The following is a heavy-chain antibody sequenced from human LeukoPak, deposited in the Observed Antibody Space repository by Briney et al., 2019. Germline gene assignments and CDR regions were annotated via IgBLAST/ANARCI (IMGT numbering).Heavy chain of an antibody. V-gene: IGHV1-2*02. J-gene: IGHJ4*02. CDR3: AREDTAMASYYFDY. D-gene: IGHD5-18*01. Sequence: ASVKVSCKASGYTFTGYYMHWVRQAPGQGLEWMGWIDPNSGGTNYAQKFQSRVTMTRDTSISTAYMELSRLRSDDTAVYYCAREDTAMASYYFDYWGQGTLVTVSS. CDR2: IDPNSGGT. CDR1: GYTFTGYY.